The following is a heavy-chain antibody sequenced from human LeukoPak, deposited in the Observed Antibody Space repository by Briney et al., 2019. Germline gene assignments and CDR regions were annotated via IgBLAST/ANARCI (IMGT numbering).Heavy chain of an antibody. CDR2: IYTSGST. J-gene: IGHJ6*03. CDR1: GGSISSYY. Sequence: SETLSLTCTVSGGSISSYYWSWIRQPPGKGLEWIGYIYTSGSTNYNPSLKSQVTISVDTSKNQFSLKLSSVTAADTAVYYCARQPVRSYYYYMDVWGKGTTVTVSS. CDR3: ARQPVRSYYYYMDV. V-gene: IGHV4-4*09. D-gene: IGHD1-14*01.